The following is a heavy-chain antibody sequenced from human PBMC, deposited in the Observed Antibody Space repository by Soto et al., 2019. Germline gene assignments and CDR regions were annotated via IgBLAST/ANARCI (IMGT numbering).Heavy chain of an antibody. Sequence: QVQLVQSGAEVKKPGASVKVSCKASGYTFTSYGISWVRQAPGQGLEWMGWISAYNGNTNYAQKLQGRVTMTTDTSXXXAXXALRSLRSDDTAVYYCARAGDYGDYVGLGIDWFDPWGQGTLVTVSS. CDR1: GYTFTSYG. J-gene: IGHJ5*02. V-gene: IGHV1-18*01. D-gene: IGHD4-17*01. CDR3: ARAGDYGDYVGLGIDWFDP. CDR2: ISAYNGNT.